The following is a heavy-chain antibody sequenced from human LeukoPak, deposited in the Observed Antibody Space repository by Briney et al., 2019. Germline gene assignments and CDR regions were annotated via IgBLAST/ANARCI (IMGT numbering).Heavy chain of an antibody. J-gene: IGHJ4*02. CDR3: ARGSSGYPAPFDY. Sequence: GGSLRLSCAASGFTVSSNYMSWVRQAPGKGLEWVAIFYSGGSTYYADSVKGRSTISRDKSKNTLYLQMNSLRAEDTAAYYCARGSSGYPAPFDYWGQGTLVTVSS. CDR1: GFTVSSNY. CDR2: FYSGGST. D-gene: IGHD3-22*01. V-gene: IGHV3-66*01.